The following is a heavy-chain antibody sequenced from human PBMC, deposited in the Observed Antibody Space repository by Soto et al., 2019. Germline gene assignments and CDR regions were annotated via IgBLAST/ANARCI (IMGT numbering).Heavy chain of an antibody. D-gene: IGHD2-2*02. CDR3: ARVTRSLLQYCSSTSCYTSLRQNYFDY. Sequence: EVQLVESGGGLVQPGGSLRLSCAASGFTFSSYSMNWVRQAPGKGLEWVSYISSSSSTIYYADSVKGRFTISRDNAKNSRDLQMNSLRDEDTAVYYCARVTRSLLQYCSSTSCYTSLRQNYFDYWGQGTLVTVSS. V-gene: IGHV3-48*02. CDR2: ISSSSSTI. CDR1: GFTFSSYS. J-gene: IGHJ4*02.